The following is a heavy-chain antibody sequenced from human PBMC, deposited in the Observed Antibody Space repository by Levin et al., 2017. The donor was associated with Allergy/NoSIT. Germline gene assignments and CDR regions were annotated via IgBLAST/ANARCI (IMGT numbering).Heavy chain of an antibody. CDR2: ISYDGSNK. V-gene: IGHV3-30-3*01. CDR1: GFTFSSYA. CDR3: AGSITMVRGVIYY. Sequence: GGSLRLSCAASGFTFSSYAMHWVRQAPGKGLEWVAVISYDGSNKYYADSVKGRFTISRDNSKNTLYLQMNSLRAEDTAVYYCAGSITMVRGVIYYWGQGTLVTVSS. J-gene: IGHJ4*02. D-gene: IGHD3-10*01.